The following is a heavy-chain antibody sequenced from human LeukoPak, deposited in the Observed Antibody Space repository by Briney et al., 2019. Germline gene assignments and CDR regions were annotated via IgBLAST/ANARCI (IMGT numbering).Heavy chain of an antibody. CDR1: GFSISGGYY. D-gene: IGHD3-9*01. J-gene: IGHJ6*03. CDR2: IYHSGNT. V-gene: IGHV4-38-2*02. Sequence: SETLSLTCSVSGFSISGGYYWGWIRQPPGKGLEWLGSIYHSGNTDYNPSLKSRVTISVDTSKNQFSLKLSSVTAADTAVYYCARFLEIRYFDSYYYYMDVWGKGTTVTISS. CDR3: ARFLEIRYFDSYYYYMDV.